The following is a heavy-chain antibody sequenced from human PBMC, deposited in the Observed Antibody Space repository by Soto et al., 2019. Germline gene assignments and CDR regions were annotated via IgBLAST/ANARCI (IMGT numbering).Heavy chain of an antibody. CDR1: GGTFKKFA. CDR2: TLPFLGSS. V-gene: IGHV1-69*01. J-gene: IGHJ6*02. CDR3: ARGGKFHSDDLWEASYSHGLDV. Sequence: QVQLVQSGPEVKKPGSSVKVSCEASGGTFKKFAISWVRQAPGQGLEWMGGTLPFLGSSKYPQKFQGRVTIAADESATTTYMELTGLTSEATAVYYCARGGKFHSDDLWEASYSHGLDVWGQGTTVTVSS. D-gene: IGHD1-26*01.